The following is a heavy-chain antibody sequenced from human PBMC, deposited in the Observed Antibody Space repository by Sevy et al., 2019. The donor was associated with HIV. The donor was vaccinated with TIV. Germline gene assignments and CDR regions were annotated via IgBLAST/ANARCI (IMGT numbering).Heavy chain of an antibody. D-gene: IGHD6-19*01. CDR2: IYTSGRT. Sequence: SETLSLTCTVSGGSISSGSYYWSWIRQPAGKGLEWIGRIYTSGRTNYNPSLKSRVTISVDTSKNQFSLKLSSVTAADTAVYYGAREWPGAVAALHFDYWGQGTLVTVSS. CDR1: GGSISSGSYY. CDR3: AREWPGAVAALHFDY. V-gene: IGHV4-61*02. J-gene: IGHJ4*02.